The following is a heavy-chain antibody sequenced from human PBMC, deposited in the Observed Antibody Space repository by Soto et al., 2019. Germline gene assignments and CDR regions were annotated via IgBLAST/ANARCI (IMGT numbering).Heavy chain of an antibody. J-gene: IGHJ6*02. Sequence: QVQLQQWGAGLLKPSETLSLTCAVYGGSFSGYYWSWIRQPPGKGLEWIGEINHSGSPNYNPSLKSRVTISVDTSKNQFSLKLSSVTSADTAVYYCARDYGDYQYYYYGMDVWGQGTTVTVSS. CDR1: GGSFSGYY. CDR3: ARDYGDYQYYYYGMDV. D-gene: IGHD4-17*01. CDR2: INHSGSP. V-gene: IGHV4-34*01.